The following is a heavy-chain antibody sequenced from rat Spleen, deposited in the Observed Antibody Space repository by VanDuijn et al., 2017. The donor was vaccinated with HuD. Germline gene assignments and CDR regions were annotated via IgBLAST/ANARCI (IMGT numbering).Heavy chain of an antibody. V-gene: IGHV2-1*01. CDR3: ARVGYSSYIRYFDF. Sequence: QVQLKESGPGLVQPSQTLSLTCTVSGFSLTSNSVHWVRQPPGKGLEWMGGIWGDGSTDYNSALKSRLSISRDTSKSQVSLKMNSLQTEDTATYYCARVGYSSYIRYFDFWGQGVMVTVSS. CDR2: IWGDGST. CDR1: GFSLTSNS. D-gene: IGHD1-2*01. J-gene: IGHJ2*01.